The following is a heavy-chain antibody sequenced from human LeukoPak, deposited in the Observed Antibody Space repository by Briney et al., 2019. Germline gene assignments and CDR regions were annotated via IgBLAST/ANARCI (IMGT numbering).Heavy chain of an antibody. CDR3: ARIDSCSGGSCYSTRSWGGMVDY. CDR1: GGSISSGGYY. J-gene: IGHJ4*02. Sequence: SQTLSLTCTVSGGSISSGGYYWSWIRQHPGKGLEWIGYIYYSGSTYYNPSLKSRVTISVDTSKNQFSLKLSSVTAADTAVYYCARIDSCSGGSCYSTRSWGGMVDYWGQGTLVTVSS. V-gene: IGHV4-31*03. CDR2: IYYSGST. D-gene: IGHD2-15*01.